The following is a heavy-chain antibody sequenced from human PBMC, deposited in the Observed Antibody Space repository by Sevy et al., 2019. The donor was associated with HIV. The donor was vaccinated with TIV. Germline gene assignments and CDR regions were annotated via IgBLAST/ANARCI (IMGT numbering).Heavy chain of an antibody. CDR3: ARLDGITMVRGVI. CDR1: GFTFSSYS. D-gene: IGHD3-10*01. Sequence: GGSLRLSCVASGFTFSSYSMNWVRQAPGKGLEWVSSISSSSSYIYYADSVKGRFTISRDNAKNSLYLQMNSLRAEDTAVYYCARLDGITMVRGVIWGQGTLVTVSS. V-gene: IGHV3-21*01. CDR2: ISSSSSYI. J-gene: IGHJ4*02.